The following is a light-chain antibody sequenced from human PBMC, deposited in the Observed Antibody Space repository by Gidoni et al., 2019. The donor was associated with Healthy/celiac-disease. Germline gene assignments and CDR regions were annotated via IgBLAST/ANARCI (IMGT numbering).Light chain of an antibody. J-gene: IGLJ3*02. CDR3: QVWDSSSDHWV. V-gene: IGLV3-21*02. Sequence: SYVLTQPPSVSVAPGQTARITCGGNNIGRKSVHWYQQKPGQAPVLVVYDDSDRRSGIPERFSGSNSGNTATLTISRVEAGDEADYYCQVWDSSSDHWVFGGGTKLTVL. CDR2: DDS. CDR1: NIGRKS.